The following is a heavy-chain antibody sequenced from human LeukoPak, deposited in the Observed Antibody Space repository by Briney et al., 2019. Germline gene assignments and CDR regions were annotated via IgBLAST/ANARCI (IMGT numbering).Heavy chain of an antibody. CDR1: GSTFSSYD. CDR2: IGTAGDT. CDR3: AKVTVGIFGVVIPFDY. J-gene: IGHJ4*02. D-gene: IGHD3-3*01. V-gene: IGHV3-13*01. Sequence: GGSLRLSCAASGSTFSSYDMHWVRQATGKGLEWVSAIGTAGDTYYPGSVKGRFTISRDNAKNSLYLQMNSLRAEDTAVYYCAKVTVGIFGVVIPFDYWGQGTLVTVSS.